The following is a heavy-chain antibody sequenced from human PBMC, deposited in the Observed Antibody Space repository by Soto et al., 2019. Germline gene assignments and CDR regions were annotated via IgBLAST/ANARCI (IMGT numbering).Heavy chain of an antibody. D-gene: IGHD2-15*01. CDR1: GFTFSSYA. CDR2: ISGSGGST. J-gene: IGHJ6*02. V-gene: IGHV3-23*01. Sequence: GGSLRLSCAASGFTFSSYAMSWVRQAPGKGLEWVSAISGSGGSTYYADSVKGRFTISRDNSKNTLYLQMNSLRAEDTAVYYCAKVGKTEGSCSGGSCYGSNYYYGMDVWGQGTTVTVSS. CDR3: AKVGKTEGSCSGGSCYGSNYYYGMDV.